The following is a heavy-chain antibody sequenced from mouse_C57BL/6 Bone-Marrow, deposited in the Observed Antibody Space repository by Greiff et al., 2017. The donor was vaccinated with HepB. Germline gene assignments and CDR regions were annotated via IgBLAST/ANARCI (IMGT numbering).Heavy chain of an antibody. CDR1: GFNIKDDY. J-gene: IGHJ1*03. V-gene: IGHV14-4*01. D-gene: IGHD1-1*01. Sequence: EVQLQESGAELVRPGASVKLSCTASGFNIKDDYMHWVKQRPEQGLEWIGWIDPENGDTEYASKVQGKATITADTSSNTAYLQLSSLTSEDTAVYYCTRIYYYGLWYFDVWGTGTTVTVSS. CDR3: TRIYYYGLWYFDV. CDR2: IDPENGDT.